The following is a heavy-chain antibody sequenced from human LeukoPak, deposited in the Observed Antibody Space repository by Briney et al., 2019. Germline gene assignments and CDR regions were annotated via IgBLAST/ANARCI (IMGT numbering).Heavy chain of an antibody. CDR1: GGSINNGGYY. D-gene: IGHD3-3*01. CDR2: IYYSGSS. Sequence: SETLSLTCTVSGGSINNGGYYWSWIRQHPGKGLEWIGYIYYSGSSYYNPSLKSRVTMSIDTSKKEFTLKLTSVTAADTAVYYCARDQYFDFWSSTATPYYFDYWGQGTLVTVSS. CDR3: ARDQYFDFWSSTATPYYFDY. V-gene: IGHV4-31*03. J-gene: IGHJ4*02.